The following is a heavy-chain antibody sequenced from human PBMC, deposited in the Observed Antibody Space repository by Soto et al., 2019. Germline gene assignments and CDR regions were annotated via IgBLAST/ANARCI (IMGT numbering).Heavy chain of an antibody. CDR2: INHSGTI. J-gene: IGHJ6*01. V-gene: IGHV4-34*01. CDR3: ARADRTLVTSSSLDI. D-gene: IGHD2-21*02. CDR1: GGSFSGYY. Sequence: PSETLSLTCAVYGGSFSGYYWTWIRQPPGKGLEWIGEINHSGTINFNPSLKSRLTISLDTSKKHFSLNLSSVTDPDTAAYYCARADRTLVTSSSLDIWGQGTTVTVSS.